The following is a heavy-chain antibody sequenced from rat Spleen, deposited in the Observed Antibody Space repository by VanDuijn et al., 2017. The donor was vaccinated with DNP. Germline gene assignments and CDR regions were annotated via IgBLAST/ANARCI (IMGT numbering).Heavy chain of an antibody. Sequence: EVLLVESGGGLVQPGRSLKLSCVVSGFTFSDYAMAWVRQAPKKGLEWVATIIYDGSSTYYRDSVKGRFTISRDNAKSTLYLQMNSLRSEDTATYYCTRDGMVLPYVMDAWGQGASVTVSS. D-gene: IGHD1-12*02. CDR3: TRDGMVLPYVMDA. V-gene: IGHV5-17*01. CDR2: IIYDGSST. J-gene: IGHJ4*01. CDR1: GFTFSDYA.